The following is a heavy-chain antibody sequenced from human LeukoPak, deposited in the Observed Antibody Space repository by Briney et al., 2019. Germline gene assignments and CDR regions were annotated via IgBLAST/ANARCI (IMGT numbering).Heavy chain of an antibody. Sequence: ASVKVSCKAAGYTFTSYYMHWVRQVPGQGLEWMGIINPSGGSTSYAQKFQGRVTMTRDMSTSTVYMELSSLRSEDTAVYYCRAGRDAFDIWGQGTTVTVSS. CDR3: RAGRDAFDI. D-gene: IGHD6-19*01. CDR1: GYTFTSYY. J-gene: IGHJ3*02. CDR2: INPSGGST. V-gene: IGHV1-46*01.